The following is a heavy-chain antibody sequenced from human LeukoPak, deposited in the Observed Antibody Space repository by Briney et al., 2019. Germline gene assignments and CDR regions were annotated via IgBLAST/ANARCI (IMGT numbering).Heavy chain of an antibody. CDR1: GFTFSSYG. D-gene: IGHD1-26*01. Sequence: GGSLRLSCAASGFTFSSYGMSWVRQAPGKGLEWVSGISGSGGSTYYADSVKGRFTISRDNSKNTLYLQMNSLRAEDTAVYYCAKGLGSGTYWAFDYWGQGTLVTVSS. CDR2: ISGSGGST. CDR3: AKGLGSGTYWAFDY. J-gene: IGHJ4*02. V-gene: IGHV3-23*01.